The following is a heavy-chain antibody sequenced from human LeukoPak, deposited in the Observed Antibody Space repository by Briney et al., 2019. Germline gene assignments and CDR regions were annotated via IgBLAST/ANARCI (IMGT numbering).Heavy chain of an antibody. CDR3: ARDPRWLTPDCTSTSCYENYFDP. Sequence: SETLSLTCGVSGYSISSGYQWAWIRQSPGKGLEWIDSIYHSVSAHYNPSLKSRVTISVETSKNQFSLNMYSVTAADTAVYYCARDPRWLTPDCTSTSCYENYFDPWGQGTLVTVSS. V-gene: IGHV4-38-2*02. D-gene: IGHD2-2*01. CDR2: IYHSVSA. CDR1: GYSISSGYQ. J-gene: IGHJ5*02.